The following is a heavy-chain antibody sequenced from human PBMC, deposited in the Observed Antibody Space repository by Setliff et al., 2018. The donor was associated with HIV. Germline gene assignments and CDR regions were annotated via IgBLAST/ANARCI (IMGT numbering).Heavy chain of an antibody. V-gene: IGHV4-34*01. CDR3: ARAPPGIQNDAFDV. Sequence: SETLSLTCTVSGGSMSGLYWSWIRQPPGQGLEWIGETSHSGKTNYNPSLKSRVTISVDTSRDQFSLQLTSVTAADTAVYYCARAPPGIQNDAFDVWGQGTMVTVSS. CDR1: GGSMSGLY. CDR2: TSHSGKT. J-gene: IGHJ3*01.